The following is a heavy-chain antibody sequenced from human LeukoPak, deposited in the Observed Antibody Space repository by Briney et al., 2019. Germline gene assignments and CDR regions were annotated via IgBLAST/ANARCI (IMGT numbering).Heavy chain of an antibody. CDR1: GGSISSGDYY. Sequence: SETLSLTCTVSGGSISSGDYYWSWIRQPPGKGLEWIGYIYYSGSTYYNPSLKSRVTISVDTSKNQISLKLSSVTAADTAVYYCARARYGDYLFDYWGQGTLVTVSS. J-gene: IGHJ4*02. D-gene: IGHD4-17*01. CDR3: ARARYGDYLFDY. V-gene: IGHV4-30-4*01. CDR2: IYYSGST.